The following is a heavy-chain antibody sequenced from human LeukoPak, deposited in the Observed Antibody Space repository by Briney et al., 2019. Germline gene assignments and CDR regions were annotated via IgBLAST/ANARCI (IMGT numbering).Heavy chain of an antibody. CDR3: AGARHGDYRWDY. CDR1: GYSFTNYW. Sequence: KSGESLKISCKDSGYSFTNYWIGWVRQMPGKGLEWMGIIHSADSNTEYSPSFQGQVTISADKSISTAYLQWSGLKASDTAMYYCAGARHGDYRWDYWGQGTLVTVSS. CDR2: IHSADSNT. J-gene: IGHJ4*02. V-gene: IGHV5-51*01. D-gene: IGHD4-17*01.